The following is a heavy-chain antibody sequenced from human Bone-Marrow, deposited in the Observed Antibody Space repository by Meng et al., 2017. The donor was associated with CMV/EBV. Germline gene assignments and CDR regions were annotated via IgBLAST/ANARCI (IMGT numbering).Heavy chain of an antibody. Sequence: ASVKVSCKASGYTFTGYYMHWVRQAPGQGLEWMGWINPNSGGTNYAQKFQGRVTMTRDTSISTAYMELSRLGSDDTAVYYCARVPRVGSGWYYFDYWGQGTLVTVSS. D-gene: IGHD6-19*01. CDR2: INPNSGGT. CDR3: ARVPRVGSGWYYFDY. J-gene: IGHJ4*02. CDR1: GYTFTGYY. V-gene: IGHV1-2*02.